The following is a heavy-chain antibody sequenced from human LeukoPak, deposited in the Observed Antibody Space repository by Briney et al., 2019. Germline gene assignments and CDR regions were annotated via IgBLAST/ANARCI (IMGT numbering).Heavy chain of an antibody. Sequence: GGSPRLSCAAPGFTFSTYPMHWVRQAPGKGLGWVAVISDDGKDKHYVESVKGRFTISRDNSKNTLYLQMNSLRVEDTAVYYCARDRHIAAAGYYFDYWGQGTLVTVSS. J-gene: IGHJ4*02. CDR1: GFTFSTYP. CDR3: ARDRHIAAAGYYFDY. CDR2: ISDDGKDK. V-gene: IGHV3-30*04. D-gene: IGHD6-25*01.